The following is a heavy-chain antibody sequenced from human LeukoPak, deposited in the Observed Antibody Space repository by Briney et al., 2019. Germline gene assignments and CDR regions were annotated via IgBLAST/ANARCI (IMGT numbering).Heavy chain of an antibody. CDR2: IYHSGST. D-gene: IGHD6-13*01. Sequence: SETLSLTCAVSGGSISSSNWWSWVRQPPGKGLEWIGEIYHSGSTNYNPSLKSRVTISVDKSKNQFSLKLSSVTAADTAVYYCARVPDSSSWSSDYWGQGTLVTVSS. J-gene: IGHJ4*02. CDR1: GGSISSSNW. CDR3: ARVPDSSSWSSDY. V-gene: IGHV4-4*02.